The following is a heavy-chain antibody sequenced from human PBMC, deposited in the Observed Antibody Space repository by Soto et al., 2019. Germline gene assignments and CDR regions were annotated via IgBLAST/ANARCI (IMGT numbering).Heavy chain of an antibody. V-gene: IGHV3-74*01. CDR3: ATAEVDY. CDR1: GFTFVKYW. CDR2: MNSDGSST. Sequence: GGSLRLSCAASGFTFVKYWMHWVRQAPGEGLEWVSRMNSDGSSTNYADSVKGRFTVSRDNAKNTLYLQMNSLRAEDTAVYYCATAEVDYWGPGTLVTVSS. J-gene: IGHJ4*02.